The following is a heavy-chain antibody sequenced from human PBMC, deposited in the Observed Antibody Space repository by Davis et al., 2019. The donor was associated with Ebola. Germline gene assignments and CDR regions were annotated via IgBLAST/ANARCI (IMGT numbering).Heavy chain of an antibody. J-gene: IGHJ6*03. D-gene: IGHD3-22*01. CDR3: ARGAMIVPKGDLFYYYYMDV. V-gene: IGHV3-7*03. CDR1: GFTFSSYW. Sequence: PGGSLRLSCAASGFTFSSYWMTWVRQAPGKGLEWVANIKQDGSENYFVDSVKGLFTMSRDNAKNSLYLQMNSLIAEDTAVYYCARGAMIVPKGDLFYYYYMDVWGKGTTVTVSS. CDR2: IKQDGSEN.